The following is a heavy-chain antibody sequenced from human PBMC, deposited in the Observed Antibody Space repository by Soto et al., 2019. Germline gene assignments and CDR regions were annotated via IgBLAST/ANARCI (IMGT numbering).Heavy chain of an antibody. D-gene: IGHD2-2*03. CDR3: ASEMDISPSYYYGMAV. J-gene: IGHJ6*02. Sequence: QVQLVQSGADVKKPGTSVKVSCKASGYIFTGYYIHWMRQAPGQGLEWMGWINPNRGGTNYAQKFQDRVTMTSDTSISPDYMELSGLRSDDTAVYYCASEMDISPSYYYGMAVWGQVTTVTV. V-gene: IGHV1-2*02. CDR2: INPNRGGT. CDR1: GYIFTGYY.